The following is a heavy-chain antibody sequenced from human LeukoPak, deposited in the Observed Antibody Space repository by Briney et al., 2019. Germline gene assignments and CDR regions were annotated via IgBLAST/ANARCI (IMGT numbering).Heavy chain of an antibody. Sequence: PSETLSLTCTVSGGSISSYYWSWIRQFPGKGLEWIGHIYYSGTTSYNPSLKSRVTISGDRSNNQFSLKLSSVTAADTAVYYCALDDSSWSRAFGIWGHGTKVTVSS. J-gene: IGHJ3*02. V-gene: IGHV4-59*08. CDR2: IYYSGTT. D-gene: IGHD6-13*01. CDR1: GGSISSYY. CDR3: ALDDSSWSRAFGI.